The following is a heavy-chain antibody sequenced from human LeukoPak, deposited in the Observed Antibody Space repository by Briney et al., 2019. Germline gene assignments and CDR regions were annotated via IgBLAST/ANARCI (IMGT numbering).Heavy chain of an antibody. CDR3: ARYFDWSVAGYYYYYYMDV. J-gene: IGHJ6*03. CDR2: ISGSGTNT. D-gene: IGHD3-9*01. Sequence: PGGSLRLSCAASGFTFSSYGMIWVRQAPGKGLEWVSVISGSGTNTDCADSVKGRFTISRDNSKNTLYLQMNSLRAEDTAVYYCARYFDWSVAGYYYYYYMDVWGKGTTVTISS. V-gene: IGHV3-23*01. CDR1: GFTFSSYG.